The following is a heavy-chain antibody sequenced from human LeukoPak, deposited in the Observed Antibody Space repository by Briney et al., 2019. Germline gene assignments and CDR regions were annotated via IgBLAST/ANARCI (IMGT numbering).Heavy chain of an antibody. CDR2: ISDSGST. CDR3: ASLDTTVTLFDY. CDR1: GVSISSYY. V-gene: IGHV4-59*12. J-gene: IGHJ4*02. D-gene: IGHD4-17*01. Sequence: SETLSLTCTVSGVSISSYYWSWIRQPPGKGLEWIGYISDSGSTNYKPSLKSRVTISRDTSKNQFSLKLSSVTAADTAVYYCASLDTTVTLFDYWGQGTLVSVSS.